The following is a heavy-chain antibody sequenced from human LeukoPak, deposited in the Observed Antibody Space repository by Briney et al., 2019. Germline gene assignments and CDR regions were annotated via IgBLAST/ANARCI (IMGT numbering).Heavy chain of an antibody. Sequence: GGSLRLPCAASGFTFSSNWMSWVRQAPGKGLEWVANIKQDGSEKYYVDSVKGRFTISRDNAKNSLYLQMNSLRAEDTAVYYCARDLIAVAESHFDYWGQGTLVTVAS. V-gene: IGHV3-7*01. D-gene: IGHD6-19*01. J-gene: IGHJ4*02. CDR2: IKQDGSEK. CDR3: ARDLIAVAESHFDY. CDR1: GFTFSSNW.